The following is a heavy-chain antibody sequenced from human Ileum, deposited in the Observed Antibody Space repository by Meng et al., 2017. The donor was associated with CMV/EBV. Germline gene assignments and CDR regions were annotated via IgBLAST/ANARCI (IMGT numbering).Heavy chain of an antibody. CDR2: IYYTGST. CDR1: GASIRTNSYY. Sequence: GSLRLSCTVSGASIRTNSYYWGWIRQSPGTGLEWIGNIYYTGSTNYNPSLRSRVTVSQDTSKDQVSLRLTSVTAADTAVYFCVRVPWLPTTINYFDQWGQGMLVTVSS. D-gene: IGHD5-24*01. V-gene: IGHV4-39*07. J-gene: IGHJ4*02. CDR3: VRVPWLPTTINYFDQ.